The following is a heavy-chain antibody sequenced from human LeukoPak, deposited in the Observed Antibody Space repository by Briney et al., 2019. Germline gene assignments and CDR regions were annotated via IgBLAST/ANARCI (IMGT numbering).Heavy chain of an antibody. CDR3: ARDMVGYFDY. D-gene: IGHD3-10*01. CDR2: IYYSGST. CDR1: GGSVSSGSYY. J-gene: IGHJ4*02. Sequence: PSETLSLTCTVSGGSVSSGSYYWSWIRQPPGKGLEWIGYIYYSGSTNYNPSLKSRVTISVDTSKNQFSLKLSSVTAADTAVCYCARDMVGYFDYWGQGTLVTVSS. V-gene: IGHV4-61*01.